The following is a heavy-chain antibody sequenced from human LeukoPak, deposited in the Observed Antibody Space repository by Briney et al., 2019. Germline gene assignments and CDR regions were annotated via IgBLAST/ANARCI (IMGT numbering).Heavy chain of an antibody. J-gene: IGHJ4*02. CDR3: ARHLGTSCFDY. V-gene: IGHV4-59*01. Sequence: SETLSLTCTVSGGSIRSYSWSWIRQPPGKGLEWIGYIYYSGSTNYNPSLKSRVTISVDTSKNQFSLKLSSVTAADTAVYYCARHLGTSCFDYWGQGTLVTVSS. D-gene: IGHD2-2*01. CDR1: GGSIRSYS. CDR2: IYYSGST.